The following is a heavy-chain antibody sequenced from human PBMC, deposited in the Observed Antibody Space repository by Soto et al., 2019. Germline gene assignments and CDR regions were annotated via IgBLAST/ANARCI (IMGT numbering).Heavy chain of an antibody. CDR1: GFSLSSSDVG. CDR2: IYWDDDK. V-gene: IGHV2-5*02. CDR3: VRASGGGNSAYFDY. J-gene: IGHJ4*02. D-gene: IGHD2-21*02. Sequence: QITLKESGPTLVKPTQTLTLTCTFSGFSLSSSDVGVGWIRQPPGKALEWLALIYWDDDKRYSPSLKSRLTLPKDTSRNQVVLTVTNLDPVDTATYYCVRASGGGNSAYFDYWGQGTLVTVSS.